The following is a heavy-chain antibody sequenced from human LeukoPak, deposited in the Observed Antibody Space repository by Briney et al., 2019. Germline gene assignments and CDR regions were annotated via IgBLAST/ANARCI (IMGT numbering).Heavy chain of an antibody. Sequence: GGSLRLSCAASGCTFSSYEMNWVRQAPGKGLEWVSYISSIGSTIYYADSVKGRFTISRDNAKNSLYLQMNSLRAEDTAVYYCARKYCTNGVCYGLDAFDIWGQGTMVTVSS. V-gene: IGHV3-48*03. D-gene: IGHD2-8*01. CDR2: ISSIGSTI. CDR3: ARKYCTNGVCYGLDAFDI. J-gene: IGHJ3*02. CDR1: GCTFSSYE.